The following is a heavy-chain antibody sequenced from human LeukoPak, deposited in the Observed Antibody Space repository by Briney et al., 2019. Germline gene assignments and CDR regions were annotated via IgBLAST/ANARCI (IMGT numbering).Heavy chain of an antibody. CDR2: IKQDGSEK. V-gene: IGHV3-7*01. CDR1: GFTFSSYW. Sequence: QPGGSLRLSCAASGFTFSSYWMSWVRQAPGKGLEWVANIKQDGSEKYYVDSVKGRFTISRDNAKNSLYLQMNSLRAEDTAVYYCARGSGERLGRPFDYWGQGTLVTVSS. D-gene: IGHD6-25*01. CDR3: ARGSGERLGRPFDY. J-gene: IGHJ4*02.